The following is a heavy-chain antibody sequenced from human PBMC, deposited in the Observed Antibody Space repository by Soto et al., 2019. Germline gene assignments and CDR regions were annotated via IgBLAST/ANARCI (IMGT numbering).Heavy chain of an antibody. CDR1: GYTFTSYD. V-gene: IGHV1-8*01. J-gene: IGHJ6*03. Sequence: ASVQVSCKASGYTFTSYDINWVRPATRQGLDWMGWMNPNSGNTGYAQKFQGRVTMTRNTSISTAYMELSSLRSEDTAVYYCARGHSSSWYPYYYYYYMDVWGKGTTVTVSS. CDR3: ARGHSSSWYPYYYYYYMDV. CDR2: MNPNSGNT. D-gene: IGHD6-13*01.